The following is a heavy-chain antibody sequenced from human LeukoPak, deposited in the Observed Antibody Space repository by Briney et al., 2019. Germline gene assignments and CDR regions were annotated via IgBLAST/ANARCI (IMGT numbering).Heavy chain of an antibody. CDR3: VRVGYTNYGIDY. Sequence: PGRSLRLSCAVSGFPFMSYGMHWVRQAPGKGLEGVAVIWYDGSNKYYADSVKGRFTISRDSSKNTLDLQMNSLRAEDTAVYYCVRVGYTNYGIDYWGQGTLVTVSS. CDR1: GFPFMSYG. D-gene: IGHD4-11*01. CDR2: IWYDGSNK. V-gene: IGHV3-33*01. J-gene: IGHJ4*02.